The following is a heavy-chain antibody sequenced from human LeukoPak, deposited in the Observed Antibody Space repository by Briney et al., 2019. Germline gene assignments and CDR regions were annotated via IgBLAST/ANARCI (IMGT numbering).Heavy chain of an antibody. J-gene: IGHJ4*02. D-gene: IGHD3-22*01. V-gene: IGHV3-21*01. Sequence: GGSLRLSCAVSGFTVSSNHMSWVRQAPGKGLEWVSSISSSSSYIYYADSVKGRFTISRDNAKNSLYLQMNSLRAEDTAVYYCARDLVNAYYYDSSGYWSYYFDYWGQGTLVTVSS. CDR2: ISSSSSYI. CDR3: ARDLVNAYYYDSSGYWSYYFDY. CDR1: GFTVSSNH.